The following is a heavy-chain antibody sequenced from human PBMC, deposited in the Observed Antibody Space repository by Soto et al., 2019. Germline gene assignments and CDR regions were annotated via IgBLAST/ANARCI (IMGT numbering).Heavy chain of an antibody. CDR3: IPWFGELLLALEPDEFDY. J-gene: IGHJ4*02. V-gene: IGHV3-30*03. CDR2: ISYDGSNK. D-gene: IGHD3-10*01. CDR1: GFTFSSYV. Sequence: QVQLVEAGGGVVQPGRSLRLSCAASGFTFSSYVMHWVRQAPVKGLEWVAVISYDGSNKYYAESVKGRFTISRDNYKNTLYLQMNSLRAKDTAVYYCIPWFGELLLALEPDEFDYWGQGTLVTVSS.